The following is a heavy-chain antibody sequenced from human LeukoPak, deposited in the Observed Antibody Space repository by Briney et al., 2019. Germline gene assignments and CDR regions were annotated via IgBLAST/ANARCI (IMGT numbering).Heavy chain of an antibody. V-gene: IGHV3-23*01. CDR2: ISGSGGST. D-gene: IGHD3-10*01. J-gene: IGHJ4*02. CDR3: AKALGGSGSNFDY. Sequence: EGSLRLSCAASGFTFSSYAMNWVRQAPGKGLEWVSTISGSGGSTYYADSVKGRFTISRDNSKNTLYLQMNSLRAEDTAVYYCAKALGGSGSNFDYWGQGTLVTVSS. CDR1: GFTFSSYA.